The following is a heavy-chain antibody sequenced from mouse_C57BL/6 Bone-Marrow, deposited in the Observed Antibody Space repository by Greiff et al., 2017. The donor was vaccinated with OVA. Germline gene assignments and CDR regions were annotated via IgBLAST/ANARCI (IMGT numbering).Heavy chain of an antibody. CDR1: GYAFTNYL. CDR3: ARCDGYYLFAY. J-gene: IGHJ3*01. Sequence: QVQLQQSGAELVRPGTSVKVSCKASGYAFTNYLIEWVKQRPGQGLEWIGVINPGSGGTNYNEKFKGKATLTADKSSSTAYMQLSSLTSEDSAVYFCARCDGYYLFAYWGQGTLVTVSA. CDR2: INPGSGGT. V-gene: IGHV1-54*01. D-gene: IGHD2-3*01.